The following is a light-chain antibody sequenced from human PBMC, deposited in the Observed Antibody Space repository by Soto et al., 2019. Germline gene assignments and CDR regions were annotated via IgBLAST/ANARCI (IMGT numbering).Light chain of an antibody. CDR2: DAS. J-gene: IGKJ2*01. CDR3: QQRSNWPPYT. V-gene: IGKV3-11*01. Sequence: EIVLTQSPATLSLSPGERATLSCRASQSVSSYLAWYQQKPGQAPRLLIYDASNRATGIPARFSGSGSGKDFPLTISSLEPEDFAVYYWQQRSNWPPYTFGQGTKLEIK. CDR1: QSVSSY.